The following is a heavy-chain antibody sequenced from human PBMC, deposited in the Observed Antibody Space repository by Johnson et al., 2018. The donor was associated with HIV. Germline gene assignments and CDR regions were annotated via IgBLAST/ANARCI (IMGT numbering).Heavy chain of an antibody. CDR1: GFTFSSYA. D-gene: IGHD3-10*02. CDR3: AREAATTFWGWDAFDI. CDR2: ISYDGSNK. V-gene: IGHV3-30-3*01. Sequence: QVQLVESGGGVVQPGRSLRLSCAASGFTFSSYAMHWVRQAPGKGLEWVAVISYDGSNKYYADSVKGRFTISRDNSKNTLYLQRNSLRAEDTAVYYCAREAATTFWGWDAFDIWGQGTMVTISS. J-gene: IGHJ3*02.